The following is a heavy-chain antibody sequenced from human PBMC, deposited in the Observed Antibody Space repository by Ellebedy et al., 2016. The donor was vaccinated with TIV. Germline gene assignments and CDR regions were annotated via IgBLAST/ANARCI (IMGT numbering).Heavy chain of an antibody. CDR2: VWSDGSNK. V-gene: IGHV3-33*01. D-gene: IGHD4-23*01. Sequence: GESLKISCAASGFSFSNYVMHWVRQAPGKGLEWVAVVWSDGSNKYYIDSVKGRFTISGDNSKNTLYLQMNSLISDDTAVYYCARDGGNPRSWFFDLWGRGTLVTVSS. CDR3: ARDGGNPRSWFFDL. CDR1: GFSFSNYV. J-gene: IGHJ2*01.